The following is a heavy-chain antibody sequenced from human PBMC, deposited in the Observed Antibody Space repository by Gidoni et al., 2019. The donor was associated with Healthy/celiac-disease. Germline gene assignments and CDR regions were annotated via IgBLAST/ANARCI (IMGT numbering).Heavy chain of an antibody. CDR3: SSGWDYYYYGMDV. CDR1: GFTFSSYG. V-gene: IGHV3-30*03. D-gene: IGHD6-19*01. CDR2: ISYDGSNK. J-gene: IGHJ6*02. Sequence: QVQLVESGGGVVQPGRSLRLSCDASGFTFSSYGMHWVRQAPGKGLEWVAVISYDGSNKYYADSVKGRFTISRDNSKNTLYLQMNSLRAEDTAVYYCSSGWDYYYYGMDVWGQGTTVTVSS.